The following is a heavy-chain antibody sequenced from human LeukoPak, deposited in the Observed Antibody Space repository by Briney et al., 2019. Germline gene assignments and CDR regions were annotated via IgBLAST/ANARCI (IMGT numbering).Heavy chain of an antibody. CDR3: AKDLENYYDSSGYVDY. CDR1: GFTLSSYG. CDR2: ISDDGSNK. J-gene: IGHJ4*02. D-gene: IGHD3-22*01. V-gene: IGHV3-30*18. Sequence: GGSLRLSCAASGFTLSSYGMHWVRQAPGKGLEWVAAISDDGSNKYYADSVKGRFTISRDNSKNTVYLQMNSLRAEDTAVYYCAKDLENYYDSSGYVDYWGQGTLVTVSS.